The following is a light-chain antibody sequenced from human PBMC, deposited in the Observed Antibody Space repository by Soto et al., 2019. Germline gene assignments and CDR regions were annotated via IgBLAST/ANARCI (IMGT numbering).Light chain of an antibody. CDR2: GAS. Sequence: TQAPGTLSSSTVLRPTLTCRPCQSVSSSYLAWYQQKPCQAPRLLIYGASTRATGFPARFSGSGSGTEFTPTISSLQSEDFAVYYCQQYNNWPPTWTFGQGTKVDI. CDR3: QQYNNWPPTWT. J-gene: IGKJ1*01. CDR1: QSVSSSY. V-gene: IGKV3-15*01.